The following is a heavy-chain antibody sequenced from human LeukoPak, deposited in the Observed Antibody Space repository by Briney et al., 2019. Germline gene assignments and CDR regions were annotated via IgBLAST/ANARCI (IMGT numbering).Heavy chain of an antibody. D-gene: IGHD6-19*01. Sequence: PGESLKISCKGSGYRFTSYWIGWVRQMPGKGLEWMGIIYPGDSETRYSPSFQGQVTISTDRSITAAYLQWRSVKASHTAMYYCARWSVSGTVYWGQGALVTVPS. CDR2: IYPGDSET. V-gene: IGHV5-51*01. J-gene: IGHJ4*02. CDR1: GYRFTSYW. CDR3: ARWSVSGTVY.